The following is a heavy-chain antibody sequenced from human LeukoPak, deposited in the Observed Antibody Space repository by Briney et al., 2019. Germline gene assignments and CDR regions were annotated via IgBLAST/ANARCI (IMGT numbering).Heavy chain of an antibody. D-gene: IGHD3-3*01. CDR2: MNPNSGNT. Sequence: ASVKVSCKASGYTFTSYDINWVRQATGQGLEWMGWMNPNSGNTGYAQKFQGRVTITRNTSTSTAYTELSSLRSEDTAVYYCARAPSKDYDFWSGYYTGDSMMDYWGQGTLVTVSS. V-gene: IGHV1-8*03. CDR3: ARAPSKDYDFWSGYYTGDSMMDY. J-gene: IGHJ4*02. CDR1: GYTFTSYD.